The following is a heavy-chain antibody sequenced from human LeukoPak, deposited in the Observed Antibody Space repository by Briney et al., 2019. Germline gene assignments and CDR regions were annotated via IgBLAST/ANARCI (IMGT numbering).Heavy chain of an antibody. CDR3: ARSFLDYMDV. Sequence: PSETLSLTCTVSGESINPYYWNWIRQSAGKGLEWIGHIYKSGTTNFNPSLMSRVTMSLDTSRNQFSLKLRSVTAADTAVYFCARSFLDYMDVWGKGTTVTVSS. CDR2: IYKSGTT. J-gene: IGHJ6*03. CDR1: GESINPYY. D-gene: IGHD2/OR15-2a*01. V-gene: IGHV4-4*07.